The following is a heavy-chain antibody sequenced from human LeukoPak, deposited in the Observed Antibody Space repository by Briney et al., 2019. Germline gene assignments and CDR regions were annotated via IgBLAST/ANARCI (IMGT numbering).Heavy chain of an antibody. CDR2: FDPEDGET. J-gene: IGHJ4*02. CDR3: ARAGVPVALISDY. V-gene: IGHV1-24*01. D-gene: IGHD3-10*01. CDR1: GYTLTELS. Sequence: ASVKVSCKVSGYTLTELSMHWVRQAPGKGLEWMGGFDPEDGETIYAQKFQGRVTMTRDTSTNAVDMELSNLRSDDTAVYYCARAGVPVALISDYWGQGTLVTVSS.